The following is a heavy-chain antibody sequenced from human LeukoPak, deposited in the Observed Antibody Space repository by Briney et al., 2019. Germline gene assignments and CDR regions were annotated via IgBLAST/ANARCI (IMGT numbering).Heavy chain of an antibody. CDR1: GRTFSSYA. CDR3: ARGVYNAAFDI. V-gene: IGHV3-30-3*01. J-gene: IGHJ3*02. CDR2: ISNGGTNN. Sequence: PGRSLRLSCVASGRTFSSYAMHWVRQAPGKGLEWVAVISNGGTNNYYADSVKGRFTISRDNSKNTLYLQMNSLRAEDTAVYYCARGVYNAAFDIWGQGTTVTVSS. D-gene: IGHD5-24*01.